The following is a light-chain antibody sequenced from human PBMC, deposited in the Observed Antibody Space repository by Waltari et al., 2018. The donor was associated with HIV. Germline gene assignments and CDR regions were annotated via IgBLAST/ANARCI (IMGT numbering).Light chain of an antibody. CDR1: SSNIGGNY. CDR2: MNN. V-gene: IGLV1-47*01. CDR3: AAWDDSLSGVL. Sequence: QSVLTQPPSASGAPGQRVTMSCSGSSSNIGGNYVYWYQHLPGSAPKLLISMNNNRPSWVPAPFSASKSGTSASLSISGLRSEDEADYYCAAWDDSLSGVLFGGGTKLTVL. J-gene: IGLJ3*02.